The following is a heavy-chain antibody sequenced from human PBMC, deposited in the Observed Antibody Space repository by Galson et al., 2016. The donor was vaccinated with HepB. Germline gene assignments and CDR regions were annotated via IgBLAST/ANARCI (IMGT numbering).Heavy chain of an antibody. V-gene: IGHV3-23*01. CDR1: GFALRVYG. Sequence: SLRLSCAASGFALRVYGMSWVRQAPGKGLEWVSSISSTGGGIYYAYSVKGRFTISRDTSSNTLFLQMNSLRVEDTALYYCTKATASNAVFGTKWFDPWGQGTLVTVSS. D-gene: IGHD6-19*01. CDR2: ISSTGGGI. CDR3: TKATASNAVFGTKWFDP. J-gene: IGHJ5*02.